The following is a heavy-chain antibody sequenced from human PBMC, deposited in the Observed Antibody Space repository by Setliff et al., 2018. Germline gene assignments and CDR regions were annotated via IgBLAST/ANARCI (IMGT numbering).Heavy chain of an antibody. J-gene: IGHJ1*01. CDR2: IYHSGSS. Sequence: SETLSLTCTVSGGSINSMSYYWGWIRQPPGKGLEWIGSIYHSGSSYYNPSLRSRVTISVDTSKNQFSLKVNSVTAADTAVYYRARVDFTMLQGVLGRWGQGTLVTVSS. CDR1: GGSINSMSYY. V-gene: IGHV4-39*07. CDR3: ARVDFTMLQGVLGR. D-gene: IGHD3-10*01.